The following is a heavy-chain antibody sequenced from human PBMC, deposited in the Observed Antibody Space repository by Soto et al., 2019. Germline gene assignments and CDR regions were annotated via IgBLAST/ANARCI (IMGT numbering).Heavy chain of an antibody. CDR1: GFTFRDYY. Sequence: QEQLVESGGGLVKPGGSLRLSCEASGFTFRDYYMSWIRQAPGKGLEWISYISSGGSSKFYTESVKGRFTISRDIAKKSLYLQMDGLRVEDTGVYFCARRGPLNNIEVVPDYFGLDVWGQGTTVTVSS. CDR2: ISSGGSSK. V-gene: IGHV3-11*01. CDR3: ARRGPLNNIEVVPDYFGLDV. D-gene: IGHD2-15*01. J-gene: IGHJ6*02.